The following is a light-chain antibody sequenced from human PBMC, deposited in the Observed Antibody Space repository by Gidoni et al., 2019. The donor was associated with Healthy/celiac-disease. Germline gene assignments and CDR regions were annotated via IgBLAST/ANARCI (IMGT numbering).Light chain of an antibody. J-gene: IGLJ2*01. V-gene: IGLV1-51*02. Sequence: QSVFTHPRSVSAAPGQKVTISCSGSSSNIGNNYVSWYQQLPGTAPKLLIYENNKRPSGIPDRFSGSKSGTSATLGITGLQTGDEADYYCGTWDSSLSVVFGGGTKLTVL. CDR1: SSNIGNNY. CDR2: ENN. CDR3: GTWDSSLSVV.